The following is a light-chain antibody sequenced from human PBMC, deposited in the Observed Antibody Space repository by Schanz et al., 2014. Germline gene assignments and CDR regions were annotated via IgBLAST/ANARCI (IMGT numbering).Light chain of an antibody. CDR2: GTS. Sequence: EIVLSQSPGTLSLSPGERATLSCRASQSVSSSFLAWFQHKAGQAPRLLIYGTSTRATGIAGRFSGSGSGTDFTLTISRLEPEDFAVYYCQHYGTSPITFGQGTRLEIK. CDR1: QSVSSSF. V-gene: IGKV3-20*01. J-gene: IGKJ5*01. CDR3: QHYGTSPIT.